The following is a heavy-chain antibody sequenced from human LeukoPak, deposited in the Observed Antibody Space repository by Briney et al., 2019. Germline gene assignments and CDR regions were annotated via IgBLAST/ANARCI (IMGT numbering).Heavy chain of an antibody. D-gene: IGHD6-13*01. CDR3: AKKSIESANRCPIFDY. Sequence: GGSLRLSCAAPAFSFSAFAMNWLRHAPGKALQWVSAINGPGDTTYYADSVKGRFTISRDNSKNTLSLQMNSLRAEDTAIYFCAKKSIESANRCPIFDYWGQGTLVTVSS. V-gene: IGHV3-23*01. J-gene: IGHJ4*02. CDR2: INGPGDTT. CDR1: AFSFSAFA.